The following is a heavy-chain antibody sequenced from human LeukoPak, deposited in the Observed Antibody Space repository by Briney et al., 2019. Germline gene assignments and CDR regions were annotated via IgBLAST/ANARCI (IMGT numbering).Heavy chain of an antibody. CDR2: MNPNSGNT. J-gene: IGHJ4*02. CDR1: GYTFTSYD. Sequence: ASVKVSCKASGYTFTSYDINWVRQATGQGLEWMGWMNPNSGNTGYAQKLQGRVAITRNTSISTAYKELSSLRSEDTAVYYCARGVGDYFDYWGQGTLVTVSS. CDR3: ARGVGDYFDY. D-gene: IGHD1-26*01. V-gene: IGHV1-8*03.